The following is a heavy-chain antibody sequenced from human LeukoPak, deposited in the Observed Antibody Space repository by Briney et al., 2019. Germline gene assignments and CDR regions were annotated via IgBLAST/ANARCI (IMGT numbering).Heavy chain of an antibody. Sequence: GGSLRLCCATSGFTFRIYAMSWVRQAPGKGLEWVSTFSGSSGGTYYADSVKGRSTISRDNSQNTLYLQMHSLRAEDTAVYYCAKDGHGSCYSDWGQGTLVTVSS. D-gene: IGHD2-15*01. V-gene: IGHV3-23*01. CDR2: FSGSSGGT. CDR1: GFTFRIYA. CDR3: AKDGHGSCYSD. J-gene: IGHJ4*02.